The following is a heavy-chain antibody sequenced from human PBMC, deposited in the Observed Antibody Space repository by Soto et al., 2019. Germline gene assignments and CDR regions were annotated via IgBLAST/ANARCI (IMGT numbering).Heavy chain of an antibody. D-gene: IGHD3-3*01. CDR1: GLTFSSYG. Sequence: GGSLRLSCAASGLTFSSYGMHWVRQAPGKGLEWVAVISYDGSNKYYADSVKGRFTISRDNSKNTLYLQMNSLRAEDTAVYYCAKDFTIFGVVSNYYYYYMDVWGKGTTVTVSS. J-gene: IGHJ6*03. CDR2: ISYDGSNK. V-gene: IGHV3-30*18. CDR3: AKDFTIFGVVSNYYYYYMDV.